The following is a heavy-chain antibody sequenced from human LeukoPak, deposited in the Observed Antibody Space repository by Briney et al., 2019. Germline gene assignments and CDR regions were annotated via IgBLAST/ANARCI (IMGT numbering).Heavy chain of an antibody. Sequence: SVKVSCKASGFTFTSSAMQWVRPARGQRLEWIGWIVVGSGNTNYAQKFQERVTITRDMSTSTAYMELSSLRSEDTAVYYCAARIVGATTGWYFDLWGRGTLVTVSS. V-gene: IGHV1-58*02. CDR1: GFTFTSSA. CDR3: AARIVGATTGWYFDL. CDR2: IVVGSGNT. J-gene: IGHJ2*01. D-gene: IGHD1-26*01.